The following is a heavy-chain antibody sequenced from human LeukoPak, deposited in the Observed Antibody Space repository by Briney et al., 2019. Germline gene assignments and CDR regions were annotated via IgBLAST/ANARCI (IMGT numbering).Heavy chain of an antibody. D-gene: IGHD1-26*01. J-gene: IGHJ4*02. CDR2: IYSGGST. V-gene: IGHV3-66*01. Sequence: GRSLRLSCAASGFTFSSYAMHWVRQAPGKGLEWVSVIYSGGSTYYADSAKGRFTISRDNSKNTLFLQMNSLRAEDTAVYYCARDLVGDTPPLGYWGQGTLVTVSS. CDR1: GFTFSSYA. CDR3: ARDLVGDTPPLGY.